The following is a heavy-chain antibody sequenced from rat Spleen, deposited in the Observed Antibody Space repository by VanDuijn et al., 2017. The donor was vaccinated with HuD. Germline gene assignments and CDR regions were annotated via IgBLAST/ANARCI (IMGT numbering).Heavy chain of an antibody. V-gene: IGHV5-20*01. CDR1: GLSFSDYG. CDR3: TQQLGDWFAY. D-gene: IGHD1-10*01. CDR2: ISYDGTAT. J-gene: IGHJ3*01. Sequence: EVQLVESGGGLVQPGRSMKLSCAASGLSFSDYGMAWVRQAPTKGLEWVASISYDGTATYYRDSVKGRFTLSRDNANSTLYLQMDSLRSEDTATYYCTQQLGDWFAYWGQGTLVTVSS.